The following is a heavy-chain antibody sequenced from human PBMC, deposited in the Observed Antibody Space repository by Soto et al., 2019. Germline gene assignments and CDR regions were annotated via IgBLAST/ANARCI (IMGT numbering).Heavy chain of an antibody. D-gene: IGHD6-19*01. J-gene: IGHJ4*02. CDR1: GFTFSSHA. V-gene: IGHV3-23*01. CDR2: ITGSGGST. Sequence: EVQLLESGGGLVQPGGSLRLSCAVSGFTFSSHAMSWVRQAPGKGLECVSSITGSGGSTYYADSVKGRFTISRDKSKNTLYLQMNSRRGEDTAVYDCAKDLQFSGWLSAQTFDYWGQGTQVTVSS. CDR3: AKDLQFSGWLSAQTFDY.